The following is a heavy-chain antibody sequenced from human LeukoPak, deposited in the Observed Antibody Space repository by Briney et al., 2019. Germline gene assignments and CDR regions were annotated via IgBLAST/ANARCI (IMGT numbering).Heavy chain of an antibody. D-gene: IGHD6-13*01. J-gene: IGHJ5*01. CDR1: GYSFTGYY. CDR2: INSNSGDT. Sequence: ASVKVSCKASGYSFTGYYMHWVRQTPGQGLEWMGWINSNSGDTKYAQKFQGRVTMTRDTSISTAYVELTRLRSDDTAVYYCARNPGSSWYISNLFGSRGQGNLVTVSS. V-gene: IGHV1-2*02. CDR3: ARNPGSSWYISNLFGS.